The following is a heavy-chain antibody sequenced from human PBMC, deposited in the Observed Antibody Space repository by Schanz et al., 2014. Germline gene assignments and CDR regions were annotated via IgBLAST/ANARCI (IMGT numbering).Heavy chain of an antibody. V-gene: IGHV3-74*01. D-gene: IGHD6-13*01. CDR3: ARDRQQLVGRIGYYYGMDV. CDR2: INSDGSST. Sequence: EVQLVESGGGFVQPGGSLRLSCAASGFTFSNYWMHWVRQAPGKGLVWVARINSDGSSTSYADSVKGRFTISRGNAKNTLYLQMNSLRAEDTAVYYCARDRQQLVGRIGYYYGMDVWGQGTTVTVSS. J-gene: IGHJ6*02. CDR1: GFTFSNYW.